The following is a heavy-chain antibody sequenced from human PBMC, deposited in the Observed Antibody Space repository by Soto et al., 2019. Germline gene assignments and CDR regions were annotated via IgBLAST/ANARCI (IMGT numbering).Heavy chain of an antibody. CDR1: GFTFSDYA. J-gene: IGHJ4*02. D-gene: IGHD6-19*01. CDR2: ISFDGSNK. V-gene: IGHV3-30*14. CDR3: AKDRCRFSSGCDFDY. Sequence: GGSLRLSCAASGFTFSDYAMHWVRQAPGKGLEWVAVISFDGSNKYFADSVKGRFTISRDNSKNTLYLQMNSLRPEDTAVYYCAKDRCRFSSGCDFDYWGQGTLVTVSS.